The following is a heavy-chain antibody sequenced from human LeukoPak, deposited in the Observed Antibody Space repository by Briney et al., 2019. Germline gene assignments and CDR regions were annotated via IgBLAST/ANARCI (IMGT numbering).Heavy chain of an antibody. V-gene: IGHV4-39*07. D-gene: IGHD3-10*01. CDR3: ARVVITMVRGVIVAGYYYYMDV. CDR2: IYYSGST. CDR1: GGSISSSSYY. Sequence: SETLSLTCTVSGGSISSSSYYWGWIRQPPGKGLEWIGSIYYSGSTYYNPSLKSRVTISVDTSKNQFSLKLSSVTAADTAVYYCARVVITMVRGVIVAGYYYYMDVWGKGTTVTISS. J-gene: IGHJ6*03.